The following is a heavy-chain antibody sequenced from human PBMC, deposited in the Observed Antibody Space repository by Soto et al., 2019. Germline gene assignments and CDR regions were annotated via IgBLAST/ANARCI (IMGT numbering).Heavy chain of an antibody. CDR3: AAYCSSTSCYTWANFDY. CDR2: ISGSGGST. J-gene: IGHJ4*02. CDR1: GFTFSSYA. V-gene: IGHV3-23*01. Sequence: EVQLLESGGGLVQPGGSLRLSCAASGFTFSSYAMSWVRQAPGKGLEWVSAISGSGGSTYYADSVKGRFTISRDNSKKTLYLQMNSMRAEDTAVYYCAAYCSSTSCYTWANFDYWGQGTLVTVSS. D-gene: IGHD2-2*02.